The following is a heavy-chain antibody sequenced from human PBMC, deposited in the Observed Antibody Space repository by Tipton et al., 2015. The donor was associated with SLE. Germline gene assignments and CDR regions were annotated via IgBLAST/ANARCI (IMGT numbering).Heavy chain of an antibody. D-gene: IGHD6-13*01. CDR1: GGSIGSRSHY. CDR3: GRFRSSWSYFDY. CDR2: IYYSGRT. V-gene: IGHV4-39*07. Sequence: TLSLTCTVSGGSIGSRSHYWGWIRQIPGKGLEWIGSIYYSGRTYYNPSLKSRVTVSVDTSKNQFSLNLKSVTAADTAVYYCGRFRSSWSYFDYWGQGTLVTVSS. J-gene: IGHJ4*02.